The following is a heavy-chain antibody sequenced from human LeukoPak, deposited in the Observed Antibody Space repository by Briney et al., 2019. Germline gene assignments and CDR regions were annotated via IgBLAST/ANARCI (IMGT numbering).Heavy chain of an antibody. D-gene: IGHD3-3*01. V-gene: IGHV4-34*01. J-gene: IGHJ4*02. CDR3: ARGGGFWSGYYTRYYFDY. CDR2: INHSGST. CDR1: GGSFSGYY. Sequence: SETLSLTCAVYGGSFSGYYWSWIRQPPGKGLEWIGEINHSGSTNYNPSLKSRVTISVDTSKNQFSLKLSSVTAADTAVYYCARGGGFWSGYYTRYYFDYWGQGTLVTVSS.